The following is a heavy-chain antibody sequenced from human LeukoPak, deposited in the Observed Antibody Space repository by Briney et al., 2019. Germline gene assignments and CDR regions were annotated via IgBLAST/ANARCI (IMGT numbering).Heavy chain of an antibody. CDR1: GFTLSNYN. Sequence: GGSLRLSCAASGFTLSNYNIKWVRQAPGEGREWVSSISGSSSHIHYADSVKGRFTISRDNSKNTLYLQMNSLRPEDTAVYYCARDRSSSGWPTCYGMDVWGQGTTVPVSS. CDR3: ARDRSSSGWPTCYGMDV. V-gene: IGHV3-21*01. CDR2: ISGSSSHI. J-gene: IGHJ6*02. D-gene: IGHD6-19*01.